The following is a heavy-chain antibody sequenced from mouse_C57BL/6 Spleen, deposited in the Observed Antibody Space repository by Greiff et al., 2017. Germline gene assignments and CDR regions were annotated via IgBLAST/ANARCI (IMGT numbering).Heavy chain of an antibody. Sequence: QVQLKQPGAELVKPGASVKLSCKASGYTFTSYWMHWVKQRPGQGLEWIGMIHPNSGSTNYNEKFKSKATLTVDKSSSTAYMQLSSLTSEDSAVYYCARIAGTTAYAMDYWGQGTSVTVSS. V-gene: IGHV1-64*01. D-gene: IGHD1-2*01. CDR3: ARIAGTTAYAMDY. CDR2: IHPNSGST. J-gene: IGHJ4*01. CDR1: GYTFTSYW.